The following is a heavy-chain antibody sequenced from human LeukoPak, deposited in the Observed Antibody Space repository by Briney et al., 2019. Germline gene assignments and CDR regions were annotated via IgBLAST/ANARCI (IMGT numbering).Heavy chain of an antibody. CDR3: ARDDYAHYFDY. J-gene: IGHJ4*02. CDR2: INAGNGIT. V-gene: IGHV1-3*01. D-gene: IGHD4-17*01. Sequence: RASVKVSCKASGYTFTSYAMHWVRQAPGQRLEWMGWINAGNGITKYSQKFQGRVTITRDTSASTAYMELSSLRSEDTAVYYCARDDYAHYFDYWGQGTLVTVSS. CDR1: GYTFTSYA.